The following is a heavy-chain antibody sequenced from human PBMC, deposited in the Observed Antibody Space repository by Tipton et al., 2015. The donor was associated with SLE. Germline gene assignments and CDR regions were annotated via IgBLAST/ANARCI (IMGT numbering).Heavy chain of an antibody. CDR3: AIYGYYYYYGMDV. Sequence: TLSLTCTVSGGSISSSSYYWGWIRQPPGKGLEWIGSIYYSGSTYYNPSLKSRVTISVDTSKNQFSLKLSSVTAADTSVYYCAIYGYYYYYGMDVWGQGTTGTVSS. D-gene: IGHD3-16*01. J-gene: IGHJ6*02. CDR1: GGSISSSSYY. CDR2: IYYSGST. V-gene: IGHV4-39*07.